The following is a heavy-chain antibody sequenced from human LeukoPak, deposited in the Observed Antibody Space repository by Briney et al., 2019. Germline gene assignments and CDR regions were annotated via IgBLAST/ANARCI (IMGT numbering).Heavy chain of an antibody. D-gene: IGHD3-16*01. CDR3: ARVGGVPISAFDI. V-gene: IGHV4-59*08. J-gene: IGHJ3*02. Sequence: PSETLSLTCTVSGGSIRSYYWSWIRQPPGRGLEWIGYMFYNGITDYNPSLESRVTISLDTSKNQFSLWLTSLTAADTAVYYCARVGGVPISAFDIWGQGTVVTVSS. CDR2: MFYNGIT. CDR1: GGSIRSYY.